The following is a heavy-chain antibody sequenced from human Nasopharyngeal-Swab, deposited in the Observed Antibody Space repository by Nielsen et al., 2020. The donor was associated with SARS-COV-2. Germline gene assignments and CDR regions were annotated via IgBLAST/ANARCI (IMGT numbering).Heavy chain of an antibody. CDR3: TRCGGGCYSGRDY. D-gene: IGHD2-15*01. J-gene: IGHJ4*02. CDR2: IRSNSDGGTT. Sequence: GESLKISCAASGFTLNNAWMSWVRQAPGKGLEWVGRIRSNSDGGTTDYAAPVKGRFTISRDDSKSTVFLQMDSLKTEDTAMYYCTRCGGGCYSGRDYWGQGTLVTVSS. CDR1: GFTLNNAW. V-gene: IGHV3-15*01.